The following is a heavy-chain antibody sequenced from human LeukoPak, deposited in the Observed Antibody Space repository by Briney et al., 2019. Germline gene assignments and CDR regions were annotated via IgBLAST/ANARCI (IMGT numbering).Heavy chain of an antibody. Sequence: KPSETLSLTCTVSGGSINTDSYYWSWIRQHPGKGLEWIGYIYYSGSTYYNPSLKSRLTISIDTSKNQFSLKLSSVTAADTAVYYCARNPRDGYTFDYWGQGTLVTVSS. CDR3: ARNPRDGYTFDY. D-gene: IGHD5-24*01. J-gene: IGHJ4*02. CDR1: GGSINTDSYY. CDR2: IYYSGST. V-gene: IGHV4-31*03.